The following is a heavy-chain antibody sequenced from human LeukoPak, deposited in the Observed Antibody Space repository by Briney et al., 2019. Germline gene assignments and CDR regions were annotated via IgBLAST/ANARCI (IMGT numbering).Heavy chain of an antibody. V-gene: IGHV1-69*13. D-gene: IGHD2-2*03. Sequence: GASVKVSCKASGGTFSSYATSWVRQAPGQGLEWMGGIIPIFGTANYAQKFQGRVTITADESTSTAYMELSSLRSEDTAVYYCARVNLDKEHWFDPRGQGTLVTVSS. CDR3: ARVNLDKEHWFDP. J-gene: IGHJ5*02. CDR1: GGTFSSYA. CDR2: IIPIFGTA.